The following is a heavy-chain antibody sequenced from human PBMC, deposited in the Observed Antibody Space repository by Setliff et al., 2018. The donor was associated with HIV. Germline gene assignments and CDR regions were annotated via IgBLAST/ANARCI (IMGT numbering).Heavy chain of an antibody. CDR1: GGSISSGSYY. J-gene: IGHJ5*02. CDR3: AREHEGGTGWFDP. Sequence: SETLSLTCTVSGGSISSGSYYWSWIRQPAGKGLEWIGHIYTSGSTNYNPSLKSRVTISVDTSKNQFSLKLSSVTAADTAVYYCAREHEGGTGWFDPWGQGTLVTVSS. V-gene: IGHV4-61*09. D-gene: IGHD3-16*01. CDR2: IYTSGST.